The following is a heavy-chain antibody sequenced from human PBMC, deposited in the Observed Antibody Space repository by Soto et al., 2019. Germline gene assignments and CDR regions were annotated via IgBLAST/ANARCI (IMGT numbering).Heavy chain of an antibody. CDR2: ISYDGSNK. Sequence: QVQLVESGGGVVQPGRSLRLSCAASGFTFSSYVMHWVRQAPGKGLEWVAVISYDGSNKYYADSVKGRFTISRDNSKNTLYLQMNSLRAEDTAVYYCARDPDSSGYQNWFDPWGQGTLVTVSS. D-gene: IGHD3-22*01. CDR3: ARDPDSSGYQNWFDP. CDR1: GFTFSSYV. V-gene: IGHV3-30-3*01. J-gene: IGHJ5*02.